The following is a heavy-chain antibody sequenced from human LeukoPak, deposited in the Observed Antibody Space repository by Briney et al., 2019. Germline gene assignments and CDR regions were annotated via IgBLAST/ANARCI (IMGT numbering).Heavy chain of an antibody. CDR3: ARDSRGTTFDY. J-gene: IGHJ4*02. V-gene: IGHV3-7*01. D-gene: IGHD3-16*01. CDR1: GFSFSTYW. Sequence: GGSLRLSCEVSGFSFSTYWMSWVRQAPGKGLEWVGQTNEHETEKYYGDAVRGRFTIYRDSAKNSLYLQMNSLRPEDTAVYYCARDSRGTTFDYWGQGTLVTVSS. CDR2: TNEHETEK.